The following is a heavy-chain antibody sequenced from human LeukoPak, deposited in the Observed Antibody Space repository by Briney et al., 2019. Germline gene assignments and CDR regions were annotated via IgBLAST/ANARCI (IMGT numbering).Heavy chain of an antibody. D-gene: IGHD3-9*01. Sequence: SETLSLTCTVSGDSISSSSYYWGWIRQPPGKGLEWIGSIYYSGTTYGNPSLQSRVTISVDTSKDQFSLKVSSVTAADTAVYYCASSTYYDILTGFDKWGQGTLVTVSS. CDR1: GDSISSSSYY. CDR3: ASSTYYDILTGFDK. J-gene: IGHJ4*02. CDR2: IYYSGTT. V-gene: IGHV4-39*01.